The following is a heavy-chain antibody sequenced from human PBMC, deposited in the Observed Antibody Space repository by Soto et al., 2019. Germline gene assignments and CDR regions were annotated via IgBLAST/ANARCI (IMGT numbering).Heavy chain of an antibody. D-gene: IGHD1-1*01. CDR1: GGSLTSGSYY. CDR2: VYHSGYT. CDR3: ARRATTLSDGFDL. V-gene: IGHV4-61*01. Sequence: QVQLQESGPGLLKPSETLSLTCSVSGGSLTSGSYYWSWIRQPPDMGLEWIGYVYHSGYTHYNSSLKSRVTVSIDTSKNQFSLKLGSVTTADTALYFCARRATTLSDGFDLWGRGTMVTVSS. J-gene: IGHJ3*01.